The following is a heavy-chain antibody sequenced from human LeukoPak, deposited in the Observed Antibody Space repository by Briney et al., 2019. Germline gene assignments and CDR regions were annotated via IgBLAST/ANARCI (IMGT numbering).Heavy chain of an antibody. Sequence: SETLALTCAVYGGSFSGYYWSWIRQPPGKGLEWLGEINHSGSTNYNPSLKSRVTISVDTSKNQFSLKLSSVTAADTAVYYCARGVCSGGGCYGLFNYWGQGTLVTVSS. CDR2: INHSGST. D-gene: IGHD2-15*01. V-gene: IGHV4-34*01. CDR3: ARGVCSGGGCYGLFNY. J-gene: IGHJ4*02. CDR1: GGSFSGYY.